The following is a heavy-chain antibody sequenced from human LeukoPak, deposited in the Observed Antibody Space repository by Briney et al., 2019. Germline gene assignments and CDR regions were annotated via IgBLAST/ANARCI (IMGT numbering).Heavy chain of an antibody. D-gene: IGHD5-12*01. Sequence: SETLSLTCAVYGGSFSAYYWSWIRQTPGKGLEWIAEIYHDGNINYNPSLKSRVTISVDIFNSQFSLKLRSVSAADTAVYYCARLDISTTWYAFGYWGQGTLVTVSS. V-gene: IGHV4-34*01. J-gene: IGHJ4*02. CDR3: ARLDISTTWYAFGY. CDR1: GGSFSAYY. CDR2: IYHDGNI.